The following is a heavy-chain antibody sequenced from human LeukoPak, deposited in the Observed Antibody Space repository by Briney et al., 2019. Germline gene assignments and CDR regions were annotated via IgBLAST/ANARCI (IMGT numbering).Heavy chain of an antibody. CDR2: MNPNSGNT. V-gene: IGHV1-8*01. D-gene: IGHD3-22*01. CDR3: ARGYDSSGTYYYYMDV. CDR1: GYTFTSYD. Sequence: ASVKVSCKASGYTFTSYDINWVRQATGQGLEWMGWMNPNSGNTGYAQKFQGRVTMTRNTSISTAYMELSSLRSEDTAVYYCARGYDSSGTYYYYMDVWGKGTTATVSS. J-gene: IGHJ6*03.